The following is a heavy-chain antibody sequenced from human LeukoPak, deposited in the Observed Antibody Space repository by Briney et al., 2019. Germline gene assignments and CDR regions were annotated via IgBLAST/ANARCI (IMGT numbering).Heavy chain of an antibody. Sequence: KSSETLSLTCTVSGGSTSSSSSYWAWIRQPPGKGPEWIGSIYHSGNTYYNPSLKSRVTISVDTSKNQFSLKLSSVTAADTAVYYCARSNYVGGYCGMDVWGQGATVTVSS. CDR3: ARSNYVGGYCGMDV. CDR2: IYHSGNT. V-gene: IGHV4-39*01. D-gene: IGHD4-11*01. CDR1: GGSTSSSSSY. J-gene: IGHJ6*02.